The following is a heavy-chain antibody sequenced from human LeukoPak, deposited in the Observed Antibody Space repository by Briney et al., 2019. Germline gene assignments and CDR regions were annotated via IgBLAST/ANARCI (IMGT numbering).Heavy chain of an antibody. CDR2: ISYDGSNK. V-gene: IGHV3-30*18. CDR3: AKDLGYSYGYVADY. Sequence: GGSLRLSCAASGFTFSSYGMNWVRQAPGKGLEWVAVISYDGSNKYYADSVKGRFTISRDNSKNTLYLQMNSLRAEDTAVYYCAKDLGYSYGYVADYWGQGTLVTVSS. J-gene: IGHJ4*02. CDR1: GFTFSSYG. D-gene: IGHD5-18*01.